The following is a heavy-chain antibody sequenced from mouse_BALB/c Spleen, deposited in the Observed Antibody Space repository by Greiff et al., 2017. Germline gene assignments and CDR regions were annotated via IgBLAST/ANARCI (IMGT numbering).Heavy chain of an antibody. Sequence: VKLVESGAELMKPGSSVKISCKATGYTFSSYWIEWVKQRPGHGLEWIGEILPGSGSTNYNEKFKGKATFTADTSSNTAYMQLSSLTSEDSAFYYCARRSTMISLAMDYWGQGTSVTVSS. CDR3: ARRSTMISLAMDY. D-gene: IGHD2-4*01. V-gene: IGHV1-9*01. CDR2: ILPGSGST. CDR1: GYTFSSYW. J-gene: IGHJ4*01.